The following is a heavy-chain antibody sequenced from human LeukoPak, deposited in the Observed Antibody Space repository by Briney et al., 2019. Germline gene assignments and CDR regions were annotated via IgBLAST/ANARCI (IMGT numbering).Heavy chain of an antibody. CDR3: ARDLPVRVGATLGGYFDL. V-gene: IGHV6-1*01. J-gene: IGHJ2*01. Sequence: SQTLSLTCAISGDSFSSNSAAWNWLRQSPSRGLEWLGRTYYRSKWYNDYAVSVKSRITINPDTSKNQFSLQLNSVTPEDTAVYYCARDLPVRVGATLGGYFDLWGRGTLVTVSS. CDR2: TYYRSKWYN. CDR1: GDSFSSNSAA. D-gene: IGHD1-26*01.